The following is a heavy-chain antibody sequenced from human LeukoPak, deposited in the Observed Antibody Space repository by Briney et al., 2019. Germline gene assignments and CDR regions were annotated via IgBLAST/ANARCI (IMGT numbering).Heavy chain of an antibody. Sequence: GGSLRLSCAASGFTFSSYAMSWVRQAPGEGLEWVSAISGSGGSTYYADSVKGRFTISRDNSKNTLYLQMNSLRAEDTAVYYCARDIVVVPAIWGQGTMVTVSS. V-gene: IGHV3-23*01. CDR1: GFTFSSYA. CDR3: ARDIVVVPAI. CDR2: ISGSGGST. D-gene: IGHD2-2*01. J-gene: IGHJ3*02.